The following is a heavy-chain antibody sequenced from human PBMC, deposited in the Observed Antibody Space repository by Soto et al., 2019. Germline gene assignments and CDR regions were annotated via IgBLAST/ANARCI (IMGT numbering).Heavy chain of an antibody. CDR2: ISHDGTIK. V-gene: IGHV3-30-3*01. CDR3: ARSYYDTSVFDY. CDR1: GFTFTTYA. Sequence: QVQLVESGGGVVQPGRSLRLSCAASGFTFTTYAMQWVRQVPGRGLEWVAVISHDGTIKYYADSVKGRFTISRDISRDTLYLQMSSLRTDDTAVYYCARSYYDTSVFDYWGQGTLVTVSS. D-gene: IGHD3-22*01. J-gene: IGHJ4*02.